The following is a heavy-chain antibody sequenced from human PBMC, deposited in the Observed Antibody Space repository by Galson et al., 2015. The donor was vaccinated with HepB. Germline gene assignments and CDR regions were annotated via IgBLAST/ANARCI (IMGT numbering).Heavy chain of an antibody. V-gene: IGHV1-2*04. J-gene: IGHJ6*03. CDR3: ARSPPWGRGFVVKGPMDV. CDR1: GYTFTGYY. D-gene: IGHD2-2*01. CDR2: INPNSGGT. Sequence: SVKVSCKASGYTFTGYYMHWVRQAPGQGLEWMGWINPNSGGTNYAQKFQGWVTMTRDTSISTAYMELSRLRSDDTAVYYCARSPPWGRGFVVKGPMDVWGKGTTVTVSS.